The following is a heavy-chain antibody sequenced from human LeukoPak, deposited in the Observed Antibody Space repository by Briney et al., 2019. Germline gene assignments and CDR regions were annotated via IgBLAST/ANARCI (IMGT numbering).Heavy chain of an antibody. CDR1: GGSIRIYY. CDR3: ARGGASGSHLHCCVP. CDR2: FHYSGST. V-gene: IGHV4-59*01. Sequence: SETLSLTCAVSGGSIRIYYWNWVRQPPGEGLEWIGYFHYSGSTNYNPSLKSRVTISVDTSKNQFSLKLSSVTAADTAVYYCARGGASGSHLHCCVPWGRGTLVTVSS. D-gene: IGHD3-10*01. J-gene: IGHJ5*02.